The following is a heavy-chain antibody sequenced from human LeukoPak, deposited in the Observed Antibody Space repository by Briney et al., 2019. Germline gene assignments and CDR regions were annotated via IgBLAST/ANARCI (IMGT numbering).Heavy chain of an antibody. V-gene: IGHV4-34*01. D-gene: IGHD6-13*01. CDR1: GGSFSGYY. Sequence: SETLSLTCAVYGGSFSGYYWSWIRQPPGKGLEWIGEINHSGSTNYNPSLKSRVTISVDTSKNQFSLKLSSVTAADTAVYYCARRGSSWYIDYWGQGTLVTVSP. CDR2: INHSGST. CDR3: ARRGSSWYIDY. J-gene: IGHJ4*02.